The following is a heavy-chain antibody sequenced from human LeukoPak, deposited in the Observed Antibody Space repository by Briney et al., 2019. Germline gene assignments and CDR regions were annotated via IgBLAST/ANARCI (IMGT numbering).Heavy chain of an antibody. V-gene: IGHV3-23*01. D-gene: IGHD2-15*01. CDR2: ISASAGGT. CDR3: AKLVGVAPTDY. J-gene: IGHJ4*02. CDR1: GFTFSGCA. Sequence: GGSLRLSCAASGFTFSGCAMSWVRQAPGKGLEWVSGISASAGGTYYADSVKGRFTISRDNSKNTLYLQLDSLTAEDTAVYYCAKLVGVAPTDYWGQGTLVTVSS.